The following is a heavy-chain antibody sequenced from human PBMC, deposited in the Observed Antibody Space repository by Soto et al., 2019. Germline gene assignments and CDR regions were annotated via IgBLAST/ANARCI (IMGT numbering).Heavy chain of an antibody. J-gene: IGHJ5*02. CDR1: GYSFTSYW. D-gene: IGHD2-15*01. Sequence: GESLKISCKGSGYSFTSYWIGWVRQMPGKGLEWMGIIYPGDSDTRYSPSFQGQVTISADKSISTAYLQWSSLKASDTAMYYCARGKAKLGYCSGGSCYPNWFDPWGQGTLVTVSS. CDR2: IYPGDSDT. CDR3: ARGKAKLGYCSGGSCYPNWFDP. V-gene: IGHV5-51*01.